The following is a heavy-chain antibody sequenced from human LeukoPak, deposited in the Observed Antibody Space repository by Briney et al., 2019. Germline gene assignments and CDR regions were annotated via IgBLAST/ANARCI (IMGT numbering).Heavy chain of an antibody. D-gene: IGHD1-1*01. V-gene: IGHV4-61*02. CDR1: GGSISSGGYY. Sequence: SETLSLTCTVSGGSISSGGYYWSWIRQPAGKGLEWIGRMYTSGNTNYNPSLKSRATISVDTSKNQFSLKLSSVTAADTAVYYCARDRGTWNDDGFDYWGQGTLVTVSS. CDR3: ARDRGTWNDDGFDY. CDR2: MYTSGNT. J-gene: IGHJ4*02.